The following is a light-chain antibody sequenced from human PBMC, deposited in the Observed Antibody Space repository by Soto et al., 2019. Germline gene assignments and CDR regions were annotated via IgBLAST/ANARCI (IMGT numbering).Light chain of an antibody. J-gene: IGKJ4*01. CDR2: AAS. V-gene: IGKV1-9*01. CDR3: QQLNGYPLT. CDR1: QGISSY. Sequence: DIQLTQSPSFLSASVGDRVTITCRASQGISSYLAWYQQKPGKAPKLLIYAASTLQSGVPSRFGGSGSGTDFTLTISSLQPEDFATYYCQQLNGYPLTFGGGTKVEIK.